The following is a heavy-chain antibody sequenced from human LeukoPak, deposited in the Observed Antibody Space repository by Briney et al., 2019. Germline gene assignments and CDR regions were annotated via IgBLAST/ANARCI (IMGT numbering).Heavy chain of an antibody. Sequence: SETLSLTCTVSGGSISSGGYYWSWIRQPPGKGLEWIGSIYHSGSTYYNPSLKSRVTISVDTSKNQFSLKLSSVTAADTAVYYCASLLWFGELSQFQHWGQGTLVTVSS. D-gene: IGHD3-10*01. CDR2: IYHSGST. J-gene: IGHJ1*01. V-gene: IGHV4-30-2*03. CDR1: GGSISSGGYY. CDR3: ASLLWFGELSQFQH.